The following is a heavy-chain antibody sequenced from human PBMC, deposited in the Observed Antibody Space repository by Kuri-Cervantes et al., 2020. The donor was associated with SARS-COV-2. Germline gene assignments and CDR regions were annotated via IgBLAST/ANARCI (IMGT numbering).Heavy chain of an antibody. CDR1: IFTFSSYA. J-gene: IGHJ3*02. CDR3: ARDRETFRLGDAFDI. V-gene: IGHV3-30*04. D-gene: IGHD3-3*01. Sequence: GESLKISCAGSIFTFSSYAMHWVRQAPGEGLEWVAVISYDGNDKYYADSAKGRFTISRDNSKNTLYLQLNSLRSEDTAIYYRARDRETFRLGDAFDIWGQGTMVTVSS. CDR2: ISYDGNDK.